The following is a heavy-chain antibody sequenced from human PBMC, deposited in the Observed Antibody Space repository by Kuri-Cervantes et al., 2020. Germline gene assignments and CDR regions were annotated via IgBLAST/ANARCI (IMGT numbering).Heavy chain of an antibody. D-gene: IGHD3-10*01. J-gene: IGHJ4*02. CDR3: ARSNYGSGSSEFDY. Sequence: GESLKISCAASGFTFSNYAIYWVRQAPGKGLEWVPVMSYDGDNKYYADSVKGRFAISRDSSKNTLYLQMNSLRAEDTAVYYCARSNYGSGSSEFDYWGQGTLVTVSS. CDR2: MSYDGDNK. CDR1: GFTFSNYA. V-gene: IGHV3-30*09.